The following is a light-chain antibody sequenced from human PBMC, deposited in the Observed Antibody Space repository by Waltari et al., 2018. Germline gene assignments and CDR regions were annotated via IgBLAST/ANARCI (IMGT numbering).Light chain of an antibody. Sequence: AIRMTQSPSSFSASTGHRVTITCRASQGISSYLALYQQKPGKAPNLLIYDGYSLQSGVPSRFSGSGSGTVFTLTISSLQPEDFATYYCQQANSFPITFGQGTRLEIK. J-gene: IGKJ5*01. CDR2: DGY. CDR1: QGISSY. V-gene: IGKV1-8*01. CDR3: QQANSFPIT.